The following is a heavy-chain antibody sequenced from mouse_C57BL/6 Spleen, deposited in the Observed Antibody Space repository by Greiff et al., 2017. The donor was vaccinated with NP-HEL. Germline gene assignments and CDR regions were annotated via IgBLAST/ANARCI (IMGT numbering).Heavy chain of an antibody. Sequence: VQLQQSGAELMKPGASVKLSCKATGYTFTGYWIEWVKQRPGHGLEWIGEILPGSGSTNDNEKFKGKATFTAATSSNTAYMQLSSLKTEDSAIYYCARDYGSSSDVWGTGTTVTVSS. V-gene: IGHV1-9*01. CDR3: ARDYGSSSDV. D-gene: IGHD1-1*01. CDR1: GYTFTGYW. J-gene: IGHJ1*03. CDR2: ILPGSGST.